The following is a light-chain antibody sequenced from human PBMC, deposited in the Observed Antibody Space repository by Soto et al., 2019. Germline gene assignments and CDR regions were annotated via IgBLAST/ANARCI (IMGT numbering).Light chain of an antibody. Sequence: QSVLTQPPSAYGTPGQRVTISCSGTRSNIGSNPVNWYQQLPGTAPKLLIYSNNQRPSGVPDRFSGSKSATSASLAISGLQSEDEADYYCAAWDDSLNGPMFGGGTKLTVL. V-gene: IGLV1-44*01. J-gene: IGLJ3*02. CDR2: SNN. CDR1: RSNIGSNP. CDR3: AAWDDSLNGPM.